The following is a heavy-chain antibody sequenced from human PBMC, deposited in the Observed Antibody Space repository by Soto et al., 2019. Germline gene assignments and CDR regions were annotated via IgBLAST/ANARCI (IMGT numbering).Heavy chain of an antibody. D-gene: IGHD3-22*01. J-gene: IGHJ3*02. CDR2: IKGKTDGGTT. V-gene: IGHV3-15*07. CDR1: GFTFSNAW. CDR3: TTDLYYYDSSGYYYLDGAFDI. Sequence: PGGSLRLSCAASGFTFSNAWMNWVRQAPGKGLEWVGRIKGKTDGGTTDYAAPVKGRFTISRDDSKNTLYLQMNSLKTEDTAVYYCTTDLYYYDSSGYYYLDGAFDIWGQGTMVTVSS.